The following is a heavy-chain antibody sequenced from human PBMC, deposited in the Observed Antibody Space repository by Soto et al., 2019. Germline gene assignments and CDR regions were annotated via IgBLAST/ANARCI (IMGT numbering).Heavy chain of an antibody. CDR2: IYYIGST. CDR1: GGSISSSGYY. J-gene: IGHJ6*02. Sequence: PSETLSLTCTVSGGSISSSGYYWSWIRQHPGKGLEWIGNIYYIGSTYYNPSLKSRLTISADTSKNQFSLKLSSVTAADTAVYYCARHKGTIFGVVSYGMDVWGQETTVTVSS. V-gene: IGHV4-31*03. D-gene: IGHD3-3*01. CDR3: ARHKGTIFGVVSYGMDV.